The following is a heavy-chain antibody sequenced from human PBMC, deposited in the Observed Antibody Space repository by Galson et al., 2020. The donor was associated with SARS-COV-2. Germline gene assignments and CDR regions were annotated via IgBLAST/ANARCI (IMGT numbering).Heavy chain of an antibody. CDR1: GFTFDDYA. CDR3: ARDSNTISQTTGVFYYYGMDV. D-gene: IGHD3-16*01. V-gene: IGHV3-9*01. CDR2: ITWNSGKI. J-gene: IGHJ6*02. Sequence: SLKISCGASGFTFDDYAMHWVRQAPGKGLEWVSGITWNSGKIGYADSVKGRFTISRDNAKNSLYLQMNSLRVEDTALYYCARDSNTISQTTGVFYYYGMDVWGQGTTVTVSS.